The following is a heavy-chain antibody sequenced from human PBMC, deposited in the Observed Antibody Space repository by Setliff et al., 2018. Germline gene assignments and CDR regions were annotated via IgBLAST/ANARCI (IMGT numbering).Heavy chain of an antibody. CDR1: GYRFSSHW. V-gene: IGHV5-51*01. CDR3: ARQAIFGSDAFDI. Sequence: GESLKISCKGSGYRFSSHWIGWVRQMPGKGLEWMGIIYPGDYDTRYSPSFQGQVTISADKSISTAYPQWSSLKASDTAMYYCARQAIFGSDAFDIWGQGTMVTVSS. J-gene: IGHJ3*02. CDR2: IYPGDYDT. D-gene: IGHD3-3*01.